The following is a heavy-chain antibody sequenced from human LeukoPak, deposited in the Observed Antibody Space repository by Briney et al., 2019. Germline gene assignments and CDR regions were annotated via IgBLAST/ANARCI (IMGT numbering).Heavy chain of an antibody. D-gene: IGHD2-15*01. CDR3: ARRCSGGSCYGYYGMDV. J-gene: IGHJ6*02. V-gene: IGHV1-18*01. CDR1: GYTFTIYG. Sequence: ASVNVSFKASGYTFTIYGISWVRQAPGQGLEWMGWISAYNGNTNYAQKLQGRVTMTTDTSTSTAYMELRSLRSDDTAVYYCARRCSGGSCYGYYGMDVWGQGTTVTVSS. CDR2: ISAYNGNT.